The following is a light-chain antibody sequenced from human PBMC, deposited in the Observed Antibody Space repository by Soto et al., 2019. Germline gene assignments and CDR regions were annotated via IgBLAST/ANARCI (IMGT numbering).Light chain of an antibody. CDR1: QSVSSY. CDR3: QHRSFWPA. J-gene: IGKJ5*01. Sequence: DIVLTQSPATLSLSPGERATLSCRASQSVSSYLAWYQQKPGQAPRLLISDASNRATGISARFSGSGSGTKFTLTISSLEPEYFAVYYCQHRSFWPAFGQGTRLDIK. CDR2: DAS. V-gene: IGKV3-11*01.